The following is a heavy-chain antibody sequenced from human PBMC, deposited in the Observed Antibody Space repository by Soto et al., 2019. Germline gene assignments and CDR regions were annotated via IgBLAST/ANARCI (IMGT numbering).Heavy chain of an antibody. Sequence: EVQLVESGGGLVQPGGSLRLSCAASGFTLSDLYMDWVRQAPGKGLEWVGRTRNKANSYSTEYAASVKGRFTISRDDSESSLYLQMNSLKTEDTAVYYCARNNRVDAFDIWGQGTMVTVSS. D-gene: IGHD3-10*01. CDR2: TRNKANSYST. V-gene: IGHV3-72*01. CDR1: GFTLSDLY. J-gene: IGHJ3*02. CDR3: ARNNRVDAFDI.